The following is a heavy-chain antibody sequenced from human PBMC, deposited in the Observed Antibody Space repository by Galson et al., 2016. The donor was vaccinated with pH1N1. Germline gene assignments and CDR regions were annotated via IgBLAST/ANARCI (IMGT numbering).Heavy chain of an antibody. CDR3: ARVMQYNDYWYFDL. CDR2: LSHRKNT. J-gene: IGHJ2*01. Sequence: LSLTCAVSGSSISSEYYWGWIRQPPGKGLEWIGSLSHRKNTYYEPSLRSRVTLSVDNSKNQFSLKLTSVTAADTAIYYCARVMQYNDYWYFDLWGRGTLVTVSS. V-gene: IGHV4-38-2*01. CDR1: GSSISSEYY. D-gene: IGHD1-1*01.